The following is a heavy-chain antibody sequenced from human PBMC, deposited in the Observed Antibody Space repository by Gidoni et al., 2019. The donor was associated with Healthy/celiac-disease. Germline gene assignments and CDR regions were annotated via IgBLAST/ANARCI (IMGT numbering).Heavy chain of an antibody. CDR2: ISSSSSYI. D-gene: IGHD2-15*01. Sequence: EVQLVESGGGLVKPGGSLTLPCAASGFTFSSYSMNWVRQAPGKGLEWVSSISSSSSYIYDADSVKGRFTISRDNAKNSLYLQMNSLRAEDTAVYYCVRGGSVGFDYWGQGTLVTVSS. V-gene: IGHV3-21*01. CDR1: GFTFSSYS. J-gene: IGHJ4*02. CDR3: VRGGSVGFDY.